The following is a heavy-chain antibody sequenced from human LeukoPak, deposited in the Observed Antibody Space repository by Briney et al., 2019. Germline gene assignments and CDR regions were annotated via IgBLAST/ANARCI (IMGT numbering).Heavy chain of an antibody. V-gene: IGHV3-23*01. Sequence: GGSLRLSCAASGFSFGNHAMIWVRQAAGKGLEWVSVVSGSGDTTHYADSVRGRFTAFRDNSKNTLYLQMNSLRAEDTAVYYCARERFPFGYYYYMDVWGKGTTVTVSS. CDR2: VSGSGDTT. D-gene: IGHD3-3*01. J-gene: IGHJ6*03. CDR3: ARERFPFGYYYYMDV. CDR1: GFSFGNHA.